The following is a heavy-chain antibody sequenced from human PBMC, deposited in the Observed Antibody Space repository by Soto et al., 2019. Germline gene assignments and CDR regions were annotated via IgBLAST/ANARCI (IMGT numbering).Heavy chain of an antibody. D-gene: IGHD6-19*01. Sequence: QLQLQESGSGLVKPSQTLSLTCAVSGGSISSGGYSWSWIRQPPGKGLEWIGYIFHSGSTYYNPPLKCRVSISVDRSKYQFSLQLSSVTAGDTALYYGARAGGLGAVAVDYWGQGTLVTVSS. CDR1: GGSISSGGYS. J-gene: IGHJ4*02. CDR2: IFHSGST. CDR3: ARAGGLGAVAVDY. V-gene: IGHV4-30-2*01.